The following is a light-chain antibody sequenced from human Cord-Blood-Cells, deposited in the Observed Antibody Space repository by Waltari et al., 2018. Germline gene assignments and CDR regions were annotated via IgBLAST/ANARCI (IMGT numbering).Light chain of an antibody. CDR3: QQYNSYSWT. CDR2: DAS. V-gene: IGKV1-5*01. J-gene: IGKJ1*01. Sequence: DIQMTQSPSTLSASVGDRVTITCPASKSISSWLAWYQQKQWKAPKLLIYDASSLESGVPSRFSGSGSGTEFTLTISSLQPDDFATYYCQQYNSYSWTFGQGTKVEIK. CDR1: KSISSW.